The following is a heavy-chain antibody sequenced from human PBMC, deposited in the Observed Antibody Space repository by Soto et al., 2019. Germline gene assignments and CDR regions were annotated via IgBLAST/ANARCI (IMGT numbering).Heavy chain of an antibody. CDR1: GFTFSDYY. D-gene: IGHD3-16*01. CDR2: ISSSGNTI. Sequence: PGGSLRLSCAASGFTFSDYYMSWISQAPGNGLEWVSYISSSGNTIYYADSVKGRFTISRDNAKNSLYLQMNSLRAEDTAVYYCARVVRPSWGFDYWGQGTLDTVSS. J-gene: IGHJ4*02. V-gene: IGHV3-11*01. CDR3: ARVVRPSWGFDY.